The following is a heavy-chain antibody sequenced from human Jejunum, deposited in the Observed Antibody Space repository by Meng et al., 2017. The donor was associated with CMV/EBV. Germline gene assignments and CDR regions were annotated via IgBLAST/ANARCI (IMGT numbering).Heavy chain of an antibody. Sequence: CKASGYHFTSHYIHWVRQAPGQGLEWMGTINPSGGSTSYAQKFQGRVTMTRDTSTSTVYMELSSLRSEDTAVYYCARDFGSGYYMLDYWGQGTLVTVSS. J-gene: IGHJ4*02. CDR1: GYHFTSHY. CDR3: ARDFGSGYYMLDY. D-gene: IGHD5-12*01. V-gene: IGHV1-46*01. CDR2: INPSGGST.